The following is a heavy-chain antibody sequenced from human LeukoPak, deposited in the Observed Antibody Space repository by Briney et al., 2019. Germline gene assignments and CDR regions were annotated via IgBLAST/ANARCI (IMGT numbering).Heavy chain of an antibody. CDR2: IGTGTDT. Sequence: GGSLRLSCAASGFTFNNYDMHWVRQATGKGLEWVSHIGTGTDTHYSDSVKGRFTISRDNAKNSLYLQMNSLRAGDTAVYYCARDRRADYGRNDDAFDIWGQGTIVTVSS. V-gene: IGHV3-13*01. CDR1: GFTFNNYD. CDR3: ARDRRADYGRNDDAFDI. D-gene: IGHD4-17*01. J-gene: IGHJ3*02.